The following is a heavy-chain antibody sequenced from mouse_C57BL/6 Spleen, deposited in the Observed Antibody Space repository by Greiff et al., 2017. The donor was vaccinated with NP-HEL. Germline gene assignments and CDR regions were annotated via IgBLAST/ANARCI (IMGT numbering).Heavy chain of an antibody. CDR2: IHPNSGST. CDR3: ARRDYGSSSWFAY. V-gene: IGHV1-64*01. D-gene: IGHD1-1*01. CDR1: GYTFTSYW. Sequence: QVQLQQPGAELVKPGASVKLSCKASGYTFTSYWMHWVKQRPGQGLEWIGMIHPNSGSTNYNEKFKSKATLTVDKSSSTAYMQLSSLTSEDSAVYYCARRDYGSSSWFAYWGQGTRVTVSA. J-gene: IGHJ3*01.